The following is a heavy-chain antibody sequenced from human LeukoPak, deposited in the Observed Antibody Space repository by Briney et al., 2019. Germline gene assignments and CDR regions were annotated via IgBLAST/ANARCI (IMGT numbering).Heavy chain of an antibody. Sequence: SETLSLTCTVSGGSISSSSYYWGWIRQPPGKGLEWIGSIYYSGSTYYNPSLKSRVTISVDTSKNQFSLKLSSVTAANTAVYYCASPFRYSGSWQEGRGVDYWGQGTLVTVSS. D-gene: IGHD6-13*01. CDR1: GGSISSSSYY. CDR2: IYYSGST. V-gene: IGHV4-39*01. CDR3: ASPFRYSGSWQEGRGVDY. J-gene: IGHJ4*02.